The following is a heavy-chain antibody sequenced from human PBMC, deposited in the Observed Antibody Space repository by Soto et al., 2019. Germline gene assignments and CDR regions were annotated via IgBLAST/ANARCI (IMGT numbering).Heavy chain of an antibody. CDR1: GGSISSYY. Sequence: SETLSLTCTVSGGSISSYYWSWIRQPPGKGLEWIGYIYYSGSTNYNPSLKSRVTISVDTSKNQFSLKLSSVTAADTAVYYCARGRTTIVGATKGNYYYGMDVWGQRTTVTVSS. J-gene: IGHJ6*02. D-gene: IGHD1-26*01. V-gene: IGHV4-59*01. CDR2: IYYSGST. CDR3: ARGRTTIVGATKGNYYYGMDV.